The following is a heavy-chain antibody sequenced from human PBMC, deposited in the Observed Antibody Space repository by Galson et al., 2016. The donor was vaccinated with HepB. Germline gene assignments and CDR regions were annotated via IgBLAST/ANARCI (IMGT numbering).Heavy chain of an antibody. CDR1: GFTVSDNY. Sequence: PLRLSCAASGFTVSDNYVSWVRQPPGKGLEWASGIYASGRTFYADSVKGRFTIDNSKNTLFLQMNSLRVEDTAVYYCVGSHYRSSSDYWGQGTLVTVSS. J-gene: IGHJ4*02. CDR2: IYASGRT. CDR3: VGSHYRSSSDY. V-gene: IGHV3-53*01. D-gene: IGHD1-26*01.